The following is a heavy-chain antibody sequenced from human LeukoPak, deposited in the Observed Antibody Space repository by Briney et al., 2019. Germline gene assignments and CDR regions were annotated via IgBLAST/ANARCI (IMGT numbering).Heavy chain of an antibody. CDR2: IYYSGST. CDR3: ARVPAEYYYYYMDV. Sequence: PSQTLSLTCTVSGGSISSGDYYWSWIRQPPGKGLEWIGYIYYSGSTYYNPSLKSRVTISADTPKNQFSLKLSSVTAADTAVYYCARVPAEYYYYYMDVWGKGTTVTVSS. V-gene: IGHV4-30-4*08. J-gene: IGHJ6*03. D-gene: IGHD2-2*01. CDR1: GGSISSGDYY.